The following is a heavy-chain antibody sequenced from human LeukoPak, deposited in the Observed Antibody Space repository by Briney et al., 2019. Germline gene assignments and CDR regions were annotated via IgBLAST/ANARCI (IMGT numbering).Heavy chain of an antibody. V-gene: IGHV3-48*03. D-gene: IGHD3-10*01. CDR2: IKGSGSPI. CDR3: ARFHLVWFGSLDV. J-gene: IGHJ6*02. Sequence: GGSLRLSCAASGFTLSSYEMTWVRQAPGKGLEWISYIKGSGSPIYYADSVKGRFTISRDNAKNSLYLQMNSLSAEDTAVYYCARFHLVWFGSLDVWGQGTTVLVSS. CDR1: GFTLSSYE.